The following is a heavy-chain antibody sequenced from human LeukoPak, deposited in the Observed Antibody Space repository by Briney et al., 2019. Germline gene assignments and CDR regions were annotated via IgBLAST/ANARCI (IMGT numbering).Heavy chain of an antibody. CDR3: AKEAYSLEI. CDR2: INPNSGGT. CDR1: GYSFTGYS. J-gene: IGHJ4*02. D-gene: IGHD4-11*01. V-gene: IGHV1-2*02. Sequence: ASVKVSCKASGYSFTGYSMHWVRQATGQGLEWLGWINPNSGGTNYAQKFQGRVTMTRDTSINTAYMELSRLTSDDTAVYYCAKEAYSLEIWGQGTLVTVSS.